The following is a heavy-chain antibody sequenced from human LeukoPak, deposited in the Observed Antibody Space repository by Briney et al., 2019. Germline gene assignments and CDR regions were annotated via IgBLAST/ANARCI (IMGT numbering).Heavy chain of an antibody. D-gene: IGHD6-25*01. CDR2: IHSGESP. V-gene: IGHV4-38-2*02. CDR3: ARDRVAATFDY. CDR1: GYSISSGYF. J-gene: IGHJ4*02. Sequence: SETLSLTCSVSGYSISSGYFWGWIRQPPGKGLEWIGIIHSGESPYYSPSLESRISISIDTSKNQFSLKLSSVTAADTAVYYCARDRVAATFDYWGQGTLVTVSS.